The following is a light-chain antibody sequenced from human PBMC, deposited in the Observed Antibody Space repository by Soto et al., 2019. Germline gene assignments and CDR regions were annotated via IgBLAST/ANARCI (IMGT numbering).Light chain of an antibody. CDR1: QSLLHSNGNIY. Sequence: DIVMTQSPLSLPVTPGEPASISCRSTQSLLHSNGNIYLDWYVQKPGQSPQLLIYLGSYRASGVPDRFSGSGSGTDFTLKISRVEAEDVGVYYCMQGLQTPLTLGGGTKVDIK. CDR3: MQGLQTPLT. CDR2: LGS. J-gene: IGKJ4*01. V-gene: IGKV2-28*01.